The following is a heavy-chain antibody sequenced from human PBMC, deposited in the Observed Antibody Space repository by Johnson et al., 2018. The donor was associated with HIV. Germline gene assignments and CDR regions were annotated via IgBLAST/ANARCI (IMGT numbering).Heavy chain of an antibody. CDR2: IKLYGGNT. J-gene: IGHJ3*02. V-gene: IGHV3-20*04. CDR1: GFSFNDYG. Sequence: VQLVESGGGVVQPGRSLRLSCAASGFSFNDYGMSWVRQAPGKGLEWVSGIKLYGGNTGYADSVKGRFTISRDNSKNTLYLQMNSLRAEDTAVYYCAKGFFELDDAFDIWGQGTMVTVSS. CDR3: AKGFFELDDAFDI. D-gene: IGHD3/OR15-3a*01.